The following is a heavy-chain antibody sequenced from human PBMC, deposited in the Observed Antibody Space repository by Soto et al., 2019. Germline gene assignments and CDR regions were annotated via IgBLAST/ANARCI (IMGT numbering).Heavy chain of an antibody. CDR1: GGTFSSYT. CDR3: ARDQSSYGEELYWYFDL. CDR2: IIPILGIA. V-gene: IGHV1-69*08. J-gene: IGHJ2*01. D-gene: IGHD4-17*01. Sequence: QVQLVQSGAEVKKPGSSVKVSCKASGGTFSSYTISWVRQAPGQGLEWMGRIIPILGIANYAQKFQGRVTITADKSTSTAYMELSSLRSEDTAVYYCARDQSSYGEELYWYFDLWGRGTLVTVSS.